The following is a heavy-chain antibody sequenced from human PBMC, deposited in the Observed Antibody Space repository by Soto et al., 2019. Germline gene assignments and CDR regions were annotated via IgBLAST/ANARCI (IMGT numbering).Heavy chain of an antibody. D-gene: IGHD2-15*01. CDR2: MNPYNGNT. Sequence: VASVKVSCKTSGYTFTSYDINWARQAPGQGLEWMGWMNPYNGNTGYEQKFQGRVTMTRNTSISTAYMELSSLRSEDTAVYYCARDWTPLYCSGGSCYSDPKNYGMDVWGQGTTVTVSS. J-gene: IGHJ6*02. V-gene: IGHV1-8*01. CDR1: GYTFTSYD. CDR3: ARDWTPLYCSGGSCYSDPKNYGMDV.